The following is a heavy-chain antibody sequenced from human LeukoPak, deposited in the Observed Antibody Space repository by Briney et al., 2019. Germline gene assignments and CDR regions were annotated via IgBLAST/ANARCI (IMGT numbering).Heavy chain of an antibody. Sequence: GGSLRLSCAASGFTFSSYSMNWVRQAPGKGLEWVSSISSSSSYIYYADSVKGRFTISRDNAKNSLYLQMNSLRAEDTAVYYCARDTVDYYGMDVWGQGTTVTVSS. D-gene: IGHD4-11*01. CDR3: ARDTVDYYGMDV. CDR2: ISSSSSYI. J-gene: IGHJ6*02. CDR1: GFTFSSYS. V-gene: IGHV3-21*01.